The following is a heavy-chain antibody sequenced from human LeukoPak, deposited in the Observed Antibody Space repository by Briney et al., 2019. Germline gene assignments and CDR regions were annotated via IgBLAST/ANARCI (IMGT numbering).Heavy chain of an antibody. CDR2: INPNSGGT. CDR1: GYTFTGYY. J-gene: IGHJ6*02. Sequence: GASVKVSCKASGYTFTGYYMHWVRQAPGQGLEWMGWINPNSGGTNYAQNLQGRVTLTTDPSTSTAYMELRSLRSDDTAVYYCARVGKGFVAAPAAIPDYYYGIDVWGQGTTVTVSS. CDR3: ARVGKGFVAAPAAIPDYYYGIDV. V-gene: IGHV1-2*02. D-gene: IGHD2-2*01.